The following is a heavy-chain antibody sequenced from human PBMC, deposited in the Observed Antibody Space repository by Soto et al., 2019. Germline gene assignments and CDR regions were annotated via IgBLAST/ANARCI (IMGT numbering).Heavy chain of an antibody. CDR1: GGSISSGDYY. D-gene: IGHD2-21*02. V-gene: IGHV4-30-4*01. CDR3: ARYCGGDCLTSYGMDV. J-gene: IGHJ6*02. CDR2: IYYSGST. Sequence: SETLSLTCTVSGGSISSGDYYWSWIRQPPGKGLEWIGYIYYSGSTYYNPSLKSRVTISVDTSKYQFSLKLSSVTAADTAVYYCARYCGGDCLTSYGMDVWGQGTTVTVSS.